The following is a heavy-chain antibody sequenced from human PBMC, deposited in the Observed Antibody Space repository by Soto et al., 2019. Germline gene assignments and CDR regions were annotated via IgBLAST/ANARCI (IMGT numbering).Heavy chain of an antibody. J-gene: IGHJ4*02. Sequence: QVQLEQSGPEVKRPGTSVKVSCKASGGAFGRYSVSWVRQAPGQGLEWIGGVIPVFNTSNYSLKFQGRVAISADESTSTVFMELRSLRSEDTALYYCARGDEITAVTSFEYWGQGTLVTVSS. CDR1: GGAFGRYS. D-gene: IGHD4-17*01. V-gene: IGHV1-69*01. CDR3: ARGDEITAVTSFEY. CDR2: VIPVFNTS.